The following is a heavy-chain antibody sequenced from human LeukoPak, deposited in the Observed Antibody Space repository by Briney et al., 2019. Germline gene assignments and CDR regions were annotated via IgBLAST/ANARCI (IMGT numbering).Heavy chain of an antibody. CDR1: GRFISSYY. CDR3: ARGNSQQLVPFDY. Sequence: SETLSLTCTVSGRFISSYYWSWVRQPPGKGLEWIGYIYYSGSTNYNPSLKSRVTISVDTSKNQSSLKLSSVTAADTAVYYCARGNSQQLVPFDYWGQGTLVTVSS. V-gene: IGHV4-59*01. D-gene: IGHD6-13*01. CDR2: IYYSGST. J-gene: IGHJ4*02.